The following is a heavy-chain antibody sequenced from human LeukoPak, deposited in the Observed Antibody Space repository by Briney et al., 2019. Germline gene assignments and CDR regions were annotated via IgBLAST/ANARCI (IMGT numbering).Heavy chain of an antibody. CDR3: ARLPTYDAFDL. V-gene: IGHV4-39*01. CDR2: IYYSGST. J-gene: IGHJ3*01. Sequence: SETLSLTCTVSGGSISSSRFSWGWIRQPPGKGLEWIGNIYYSGSTYYNPSFKSRVTISVGTSKNQFSLKLISVTAADTAIYYCARLPTYDAFDLWGQGTGVAVSS. CDR1: GGSISSSRFS.